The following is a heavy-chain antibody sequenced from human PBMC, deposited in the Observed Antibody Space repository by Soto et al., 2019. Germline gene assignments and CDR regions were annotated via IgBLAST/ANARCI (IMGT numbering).Heavy chain of an antibody. V-gene: IGHV1-69*02. J-gene: IGHJ4*02. CDR2: IIPSSTLT. CDR1: GDSFSSYS. D-gene: IGHD2-2*01. Sequence: QVQLVQSGAEVKKPGSSVKVSCKASGDSFSSYSVIWVRQAPGQGLEWMGTIIPSSTLTNYAQRFLGRVTITADRSTYTVYMQLNSLRSDDPAVYYCASHFPGHCSTTTCYGAGDYWGQGTRVTVSS. CDR3: ASHFPGHCSTTTCYGAGDY.